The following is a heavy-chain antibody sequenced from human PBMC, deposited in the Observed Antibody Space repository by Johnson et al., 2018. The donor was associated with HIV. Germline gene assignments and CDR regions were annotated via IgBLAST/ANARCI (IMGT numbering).Heavy chain of an antibody. J-gene: IGHJ3*02. CDR3: ARGPIAYDAFDI. V-gene: IGHV3-30*04. CDR2: IWYDGSNK. Sequence: HVQLVESGGGVVQPGRSLRLSCAASRFTFSSYAMHWVHQAPGKGLEWVAVIWYDGSNKYYTDSVKGRFTISRDNSKNTLYLQMNSLRAEDTAVYFCARGPIAYDAFDIWGQGTMVTVSS. CDR1: RFTFSSYA. D-gene: IGHD2-21*01.